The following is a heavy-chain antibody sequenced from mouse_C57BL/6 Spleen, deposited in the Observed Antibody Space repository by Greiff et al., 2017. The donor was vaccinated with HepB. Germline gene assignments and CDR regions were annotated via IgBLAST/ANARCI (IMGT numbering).Heavy chain of an antibody. J-gene: IGHJ3*01. CDR1: GYTFTSYW. CDR3: ATDYDYDPWFAY. CDR2: IHPNSGST. Sequence: VQLQQPGAELVKPGASVKLSCKASGYTFTSYWMHWVKQRPGQGLEWIGMIHPNSGSTNYNEKFKSKATLTVDKSSSTAYMQLSSLTSEDSAVYYCATDYDYDPWFAYWCQGTLVTVSA. V-gene: IGHV1-64*01. D-gene: IGHD2-4*01.